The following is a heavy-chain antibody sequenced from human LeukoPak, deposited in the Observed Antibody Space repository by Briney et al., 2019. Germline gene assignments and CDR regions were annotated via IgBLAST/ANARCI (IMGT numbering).Heavy chain of an antibody. CDR1: GYTFTSYG. D-gene: IGHD3-10*01. V-gene: IGHV1-18*01. Sequence: ASVKVSCKASGYTFTSYGISWVRQAPGQGLEWMGWISAYNGNTNYAQKLQGRVTMTTDTSTSTAYMELRSLRSDDTAVYYCARDLLYYYGSGSYRFDYWGQGTLVTVSS. CDR3: ARDLLYYYGSGSYRFDY. J-gene: IGHJ4*02. CDR2: ISAYNGNT.